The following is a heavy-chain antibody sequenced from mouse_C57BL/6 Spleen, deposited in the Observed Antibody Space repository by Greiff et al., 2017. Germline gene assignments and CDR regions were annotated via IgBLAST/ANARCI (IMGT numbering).Heavy chain of an antibody. V-gene: IGHV14-3*01. CDR2: IDPANGNT. CDR3: SISDDGYAWFAY. CDR1: GFNIKNTY. J-gene: IGHJ3*01. Sequence: VQLQQSVAELVRPGASVKLSCTASGFNIKNTYMHWVKQRPEQGLEWIGRIDPANGNTKYAPQFQGKATITADPSSSTAYLQLSSLTSEDTAIYYFSISDDGYAWFAYWGQGTLVTVSA. D-gene: IGHD2-3*01.